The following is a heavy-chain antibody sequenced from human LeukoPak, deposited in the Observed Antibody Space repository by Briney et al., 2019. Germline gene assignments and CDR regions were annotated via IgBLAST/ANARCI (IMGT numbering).Heavy chain of an antibody. CDR1: GGSINSYY. Sequence: PSETLSLTCTVSGGSINSYYWSWIRQPPGKGLEWIGYIYDSGSTNYNPSLKSRVTISVDTSKNQFSLRLRSVTAADTAVYYCARVTGYMIEDYFDYWGQGTLVTVSS. J-gene: IGHJ4*02. CDR2: IYDSGST. CDR3: ARVTGYMIEDYFDY. D-gene: IGHD3-22*01. V-gene: IGHV4-59*01.